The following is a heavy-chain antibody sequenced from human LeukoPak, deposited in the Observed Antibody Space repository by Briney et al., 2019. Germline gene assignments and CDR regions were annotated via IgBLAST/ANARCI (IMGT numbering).Heavy chain of an antibody. Sequence: ASVKVSCKASGGTLSSYAISWVRQAPGKGLEWMGGFDPEDGETIYAQKFQGRVTMTEDTSTDTAYMELSSLRSEDTAVYYCATKFVTDDAFDIWGQGTMVTVSS. CDR2: FDPEDGET. CDR3: ATKFVTDDAFDI. D-gene: IGHD2-21*01. J-gene: IGHJ3*02. CDR1: GGTLSSYA. V-gene: IGHV1-24*01.